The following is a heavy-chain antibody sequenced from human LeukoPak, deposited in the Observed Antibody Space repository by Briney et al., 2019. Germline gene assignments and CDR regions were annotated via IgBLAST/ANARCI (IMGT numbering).Heavy chain of an antibody. J-gene: IGHJ4*02. D-gene: IGHD3-10*01. V-gene: IGHV4-34*01. CDR2: INHSGST. CDR1: GGSFSGYY. CDR3: ARRLLLWFGDHRGGFDY. Sequence: SETLSLTCAVYGGSFSGYYWSWIRQPPGKGLEWIGEINHSGSTNYNPSLKSRVTISVDTSKNQFPLKLSSVTAADTAVYYCARRLLLWFGDHRGGFDYWGQGTLVTVSS.